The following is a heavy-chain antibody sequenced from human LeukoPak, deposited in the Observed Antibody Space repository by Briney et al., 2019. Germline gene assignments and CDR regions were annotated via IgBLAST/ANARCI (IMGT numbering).Heavy chain of an antibody. CDR3: TRDHCSGDNCPSFDY. D-gene: IGHD2-15*01. CDR1: GYTFTSFG. V-gene: IGHV1-18*04. J-gene: IGHJ4*02. Sequence: ASVKVSCKPSGYTFTSFGISWVRQAPGQGLEWMGWIGAYNGDTNYAQKFQGRVTMTTDTSTSTADMDLRSLRSDDTAVYYCTRDHCSGDNCPSFDYWGQGTLVTVSS. CDR2: IGAYNGDT.